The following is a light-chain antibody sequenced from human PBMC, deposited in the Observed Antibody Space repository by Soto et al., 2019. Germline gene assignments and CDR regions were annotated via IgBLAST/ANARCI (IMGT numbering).Light chain of an antibody. Sequence: DIQVTQSHSSLSASVGDRVTITCRASQSIGTYLNWYHQKPGKAPQLLIYGASTLQSGVPSRFSASGSGTHFTLTINSLQPEDFGTYSCQQSYSTPTFGQGTKVDIK. V-gene: IGKV1-39*01. CDR3: QQSYSTPT. CDR1: QSIGTY. CDR2: GAS. J-gene: IGKJ1*01.